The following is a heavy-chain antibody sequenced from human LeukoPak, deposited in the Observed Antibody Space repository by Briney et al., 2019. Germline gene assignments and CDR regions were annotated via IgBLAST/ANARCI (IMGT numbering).Heavy chain of an antibody. V-gene: IGHV3-48*03. D-gene: IGHD3-22*01. CDR2: ISSSGSTI. J-gene: IGHJ3*02. Sequence: GGSLRLSCAASGFTFSSYEMNWVRQAPGKGLEWVSYISSSGSTIYYAYSVKGRFTISRDNAKNSLYLQMNSLRAEDTAVYYCARETDYYDSTGAFDIWGQGTMVTVSS. CDR1: GFTFSSYE. CDR3: ARETDYYDSTGAFDI.